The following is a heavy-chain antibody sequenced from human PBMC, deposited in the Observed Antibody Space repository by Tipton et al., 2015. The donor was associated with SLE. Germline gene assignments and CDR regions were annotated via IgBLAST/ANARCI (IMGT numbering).Heavy chain of an antibody. V-gene: IGHV3-48*03. Sequence: SLRLSCEASGFTFSSYEMNWVRQAPGKGLEWVSSSNGYYADSVKGRFTISRDNAKNSLDLQMNSLRAEDTAVYYCARPVVGATGYFDSWGQGTLVTVSS. CDR2: SSNG. D-gene: IGHD1-26*01. CDR3: ARPVVGATGYFDS. CDR1: GFTFSSYE. J-gene: IGHJ4*02.